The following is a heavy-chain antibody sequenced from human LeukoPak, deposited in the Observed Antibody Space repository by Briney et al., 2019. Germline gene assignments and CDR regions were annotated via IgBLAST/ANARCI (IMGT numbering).Heavy chain of an antibody. CDR1: GFTFSNYG. V-gene: IGHV3-30*18. Sequence: GGSLRLSCAASGFTFSNYGMHWVRQAPGKGLEWVAAISEDGSNKHYADPVKGRFTISRDNSKNTLYLQMNSLRAEDTAVYNCVKGPCSSTSCYSVYWGQGTLVTVSS. CDR3: VKGPCSSTSCYSVY. D-gene: IGHD2-2*01. J-gene: IGHJ4*02. CDR2: ISEDGSNK.